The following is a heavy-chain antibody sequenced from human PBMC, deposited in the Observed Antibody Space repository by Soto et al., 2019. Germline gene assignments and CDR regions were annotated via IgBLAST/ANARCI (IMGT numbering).Heavy chain of an antibody. D-gene: IGHD5-12*01. V-gene: IGHV3-30-3*01. J-gene: IGHJ4*02. CDR3: ARVQKEYSGYDPYFDY. Sequence: VGSLRLSCAASGFTFSSYAMHWVRQAPGKGLEWVAVISYDGSNKYYADSVKGRFTISRDNSKNTLYLQMNSLRAEDTAVYYCARVQKEYSGYDPYFDYWGQGTLVTVSS. CDR2: ISYDGSNK. CDR1: GFTFSSYA.